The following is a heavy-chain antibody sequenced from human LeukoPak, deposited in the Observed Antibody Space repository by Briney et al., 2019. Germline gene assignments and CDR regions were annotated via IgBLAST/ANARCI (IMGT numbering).Heavy chain of an antibody. D-gene: IGHD2-15*01. V-gene: IGHV3-21*01. CDR3: ARDRVVAAPGGSDY. CDR1: GYSISSGYY. J-gene: IGHJ4*02. CDR2: ISSSSSYI. Sequence: ETLSLTCTVSGYSISSGYYWGWIRQPPGKGLEWVSSISSSSSYIYYADSVKGRFTISRDNAKNSLYLQMNSLRAEDTAVYYCARDRVVAAPGGSDYWGQGTLVTVSS.